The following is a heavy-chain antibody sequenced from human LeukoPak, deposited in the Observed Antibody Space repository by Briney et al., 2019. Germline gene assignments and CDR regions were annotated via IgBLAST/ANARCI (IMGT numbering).Heavy chain of an antibody. Sequence: GASVKVSCKASGYTFISYDINWVRQATGQGLEWMGWMKPDSGNTGYAQKFQGRVTMTRNTSTNTVYMELSSLTSEDTAVYYCTRVPRELSGKWGQGTLVTVSS. V-gene: IGHV1-8*01. D-gene: IGHD3-10*01. J-gene: IGHJ4*02. CDR2: MKPDSGNT. CDR3: TRVPRELSGK. CDR1: GYTFISYD.